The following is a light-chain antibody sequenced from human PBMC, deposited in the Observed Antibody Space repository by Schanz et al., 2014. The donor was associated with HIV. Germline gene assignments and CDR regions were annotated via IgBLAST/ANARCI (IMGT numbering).Light chain of an antibody. V-gene: IGKV3-15*01. CDR2: GAS. Sequence: EIVLTQSPGTLSVSPGERATLSCRASQSLGGSQLAWYQHKPGQAPRLLIYGASTRATGIPARFSGSGSGTEFTLTISSLQSEDFAVYYCQQYNNWPPWTFGQGTKVEIK. J-gene: IGKJ1*01. CDR3: QQYNNWPPWT. CDR1: QSLGGS.